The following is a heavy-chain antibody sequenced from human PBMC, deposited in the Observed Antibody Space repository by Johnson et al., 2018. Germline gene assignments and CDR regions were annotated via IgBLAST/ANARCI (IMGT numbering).Heavy chain of an antibody. J-gene: IGHJ6*03. V-gene: IGHV3-74*01. CDR3: ARVEGVYGSSTSCWPGLDYYYYMDV. CDR1: GFTFSSYW. Sequence: VQLQESGGGLVQPGGSLRLSCAASGFTFSSYWMHWVRQAPGKGLVWVSRINSDGSSTSYADSVKGRFTISRDNAKNTLYLQMNSLRAEDTAGYYCARVEGVYGSSTSCWPGLDYYYYMDVWGKGTTVTVSS. CDR2: INSDGSST. D-gene: IGHD2-2*01.